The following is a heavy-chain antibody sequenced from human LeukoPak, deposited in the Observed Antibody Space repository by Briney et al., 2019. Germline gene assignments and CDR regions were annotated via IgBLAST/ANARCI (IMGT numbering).Heavy chain of an antibody. D-gene: IGHD7-27*01. CDR2: LSFDGATK. CDR3: ARDAGNYNWGSDH. V-gene: IGHV3-30-3*01. J-gene: IGHJ4*02. Sequence: GGSLRLSCSASGFTFKNHAHHWVRQTPGKGLEWVAVLSFDGATKYYVDSVKGRFIISRDNSRDTLYLQVSGLRVDDTAVYFCARDAGNYNWGSDHWGQGTLVTVSS. CDR1: GFTFKNHA.